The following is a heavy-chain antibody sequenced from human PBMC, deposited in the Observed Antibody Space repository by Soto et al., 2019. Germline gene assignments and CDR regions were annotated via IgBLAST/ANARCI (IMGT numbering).Heavy chain of an antibody. J-gene: IGHJ4*02. Sequence: QVPLVESGGGVVQPGGSLRLSCAASGFTFNTYVMHWVRQAPGKGLGWVALMWYDDSKKYYGDSVWGRFTISRDTSRDTLYLQMNSLRVEDTAVYYCARGARDFDYCGQGTLVTVSS. V-gene: IGHV3-33*01. CDR2: MWYDDSKK. D-gene: IGHD3-16*01. CDR1: GFTFNTYV. CDR3: ARGARDFDY.